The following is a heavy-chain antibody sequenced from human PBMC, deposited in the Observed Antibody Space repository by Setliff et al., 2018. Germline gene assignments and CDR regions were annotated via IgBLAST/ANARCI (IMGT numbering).Heavy chain of an antibody. CDR1: GGSISGSNYY. CDR3: ARALPIPASYFDS. J-gene: IGHJ4*02. CDR2: IYHSGSA. V-gene: IGHV4-39*01. D-gene: IGHD6-13*01. Sequence: PSETLSLTCTVSGGSISGSNYYWGWIRQPPGKGLEWLGTIYHSGSAYYNPSLKSRVTISVDTSKNQFSLKLNSLTAADTAVYFCARALPIPASYFDSWGQGTLVTVSS.